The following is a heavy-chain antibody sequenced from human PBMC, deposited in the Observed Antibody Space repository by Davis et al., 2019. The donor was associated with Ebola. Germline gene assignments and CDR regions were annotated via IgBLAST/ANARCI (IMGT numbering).Heavy chain of an antibody. V-gene: IGHV3-9*01. CDR2: ISWNSGSI. D-gene: IGHD4-11*01. CDR1: GFTFDDYA. CDR3: ARARGVTTH. J-gene: IGHJ4*02. Sequence: GGSLRLSCAASGFTFDDYAMHWVQQAPGKGLEWVSGISWNSGSIGYADSVKGRFTISRDNAKNSLYLQMNSLRAEDTAVYYCARARGVTTHWGQGTLVTVSS.